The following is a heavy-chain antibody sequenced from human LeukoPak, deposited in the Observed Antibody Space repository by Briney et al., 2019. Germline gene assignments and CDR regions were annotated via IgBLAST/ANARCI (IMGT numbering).Heavy chain of an antibody. D-gene: IGHD3-10*01. V-gene: IGHV1-69*04. CDR1: GGTFSNYA. Sequence: SVKVSCKASGGTFSNYAISWVRQAPGQGLEWMGRIIPILGIANYAQKFQGRVTITADKSTSTAYMELSSLRSEDTAVYYCARDSNYGSGSRNYYGMDVWGQGTTVTVSS. CDR3: ARDSNYGSGSRNYYGMDV. CDR2: IIPILGIA. J-gene: IGHJ6*02.